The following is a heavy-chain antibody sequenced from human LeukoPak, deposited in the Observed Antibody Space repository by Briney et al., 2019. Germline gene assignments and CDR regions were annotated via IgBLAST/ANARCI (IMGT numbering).Heavy chain of an antibody. CDR2: ISGSGGST. J-gene: IGHJ4*02. V-gene: IGHV3-23*01. D-gene: IGHD4-17*01. Sequence: GGSLRLSCAASGFNFANHAMSWVRQTPGKGLEWVSAISGSGGSTYYADSVKGRFTISRDNSKNTLYLQMNSLRAEDTAVYYCAKAGAGSGDYPDYWGQGTLVTVSS. CDR1: GFNFANHA. CDR3: AKAGAGSGDYPDY.